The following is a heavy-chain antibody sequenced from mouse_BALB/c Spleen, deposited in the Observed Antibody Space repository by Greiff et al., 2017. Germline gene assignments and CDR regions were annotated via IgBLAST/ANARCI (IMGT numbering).Heavy chain of an antibody. V-gene: IGHV1-82*01. CDR1: GYAFSSSW. Sequence: VKLMESGPELVKPGASVKISCKASGYAFSSSWMNWVKQRPGQGLEWIGRIYPGDGDTNYNGKFKGKATLTADKSSSTAYMQLSSLTSVDSAVYFCARDYGSSPWFAYWGQGTLVTVSA. J-gene: IGHJ3*01. D-gene: IGHD1-1*01. CDR3: ARDYGSSPWFAY. CDR2: IYPGDGDT.